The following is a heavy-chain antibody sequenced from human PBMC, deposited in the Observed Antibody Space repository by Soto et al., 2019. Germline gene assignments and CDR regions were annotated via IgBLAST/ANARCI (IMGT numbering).Heavy chain of an antibody. CDR2: VYHTGRT. V-gene: IGHV4-61*01. CDR1: GGSFKSGSYS. CDR3: ARDFAYFDS. D-gene: IGHD3-3*01. J-gene: IGHJ4*02. Sequence: SETLSLTCTVSGGSFKSGSYSWSWIRQPPGKGLEWIGYVYHTGRTSYNPSLKSRVSISMDTSKNQFSLSLDSVTAADTAVYFCARDFAYFDSWGQGTLVTVSS.